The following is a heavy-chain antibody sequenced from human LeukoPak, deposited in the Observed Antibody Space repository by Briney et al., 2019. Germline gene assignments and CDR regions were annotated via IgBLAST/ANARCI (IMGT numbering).Heavy chain of an antibody. Sequence: PSETLSLTCTVSGASVSTYYWSWIRQPPGKGLEWIGYLFFGGSANYNPSLKSRVTISSDTSKDQLSLKLTSVTAADTAVYYCARAGGGWSFDYLGQGTLVTVSS. D-gene: IGHD6-19*01. CDR1: GASVSTYY. V-gene: IGHV4-59*02. J-gene: IGHJ4*02. CDR2: LFFGGSA. CDR3: ARAGGGWSFDY.